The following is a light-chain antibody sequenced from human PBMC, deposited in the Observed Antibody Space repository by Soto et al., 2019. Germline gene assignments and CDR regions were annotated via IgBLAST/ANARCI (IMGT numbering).Light chain of an antibody. CDR3: QQANTFPIT. Sequence: DIQMTQSPSSLSASVGDRVTITCRASQSIVTYLNWYLQKPGKAPKLLIYKASSLESGVPSRFSGSGSGTDFTLTISSLQPEDFATYYCQQANTFPITFGQGTRLEIK. CDR2: KAS. J-gene: IGKJ5*01. V-gene: IGKV1-39*01. CDR1: QSIVTY.